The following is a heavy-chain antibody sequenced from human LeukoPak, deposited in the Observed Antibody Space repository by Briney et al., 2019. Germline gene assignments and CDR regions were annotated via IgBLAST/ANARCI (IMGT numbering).Heavy chain of an antibody. V-gene: IGHV3-23*01. CDR1: GFTFSSYA. CDR2: ISGSGGST. Sequence: PGGSLRLSCAASGFTFSSYAMNWVRQAPGKGLEWVSAISGSGGSTYYADSVKGRFTISRDNSKNTLYLQMNSLRAEDTAVYYCAKDSYYGSGSYYPYFDYWGQGTLVTVSS. D-gene: IGHD3-10*01. CDR3: AKDSYYGSGSYYPYFDY. J-gene: IGHJ4*02.